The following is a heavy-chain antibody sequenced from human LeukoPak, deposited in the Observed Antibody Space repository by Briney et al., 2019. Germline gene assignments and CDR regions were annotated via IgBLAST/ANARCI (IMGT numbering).Heavy chain of an antibody. CDR1: GFTFTTYG. D-gene: IGHD2-15*01. CDR3: ANIEGYDAFDI. Sequence: GGSLRLSCSASGFTFTTYGMNWVRQAPGKGLEWVSYISSSGSTIYYADSVKGRFTISRDNAKNSLYLQMNSLRVEDTAVYYCANIEGYDAFDIWGQGTMVTVSS. CDR2: ISSSGSTI. V-gene: IGHV3-48*04. J-gene: IGHJ3*02.